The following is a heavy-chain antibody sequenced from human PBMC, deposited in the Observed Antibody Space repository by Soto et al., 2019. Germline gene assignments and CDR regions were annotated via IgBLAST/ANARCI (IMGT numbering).Heavy chain of an antibody. CDR1: GFTFSSYG. CDR2: ISYDGSNK. CDR3: GRELKEYYDSCGYSIVGFEP. V-gene: IGHV3-30*03. D-gene: IGHD3-22*01. Sequence: QVQLVEPGGGVVQPGRSLRLSCAASGFTFSSYGIHWVRQAPGKGLEWVAAISYDGSNKYYADSVKGRLTISRENSKNTLYLQMNCLRDADPSVYYCGRELKEYYDSCGYSIVGFEPWGQRTLVTVSS. J-gene: IGHJ5*02.